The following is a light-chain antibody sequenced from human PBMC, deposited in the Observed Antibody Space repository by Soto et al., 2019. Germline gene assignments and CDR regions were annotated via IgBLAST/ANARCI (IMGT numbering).Light chain of an antibody. CDR1: QSVSSN. Sequence: EIVMTQSPATLSVSPGERATLSCRASQSVSSNLAWYQQKPGQAPMLLIYGASTRATGIPARFSGSGSGTEFTLTISSLQSEDFPVYYCQQDNNWPPWTFGQGTKVEIK. CDR3: QQDNNWPPWT. J-gene: IGKJ1*01. V-gene: IGKV3-15*01. CDR2: GAS.